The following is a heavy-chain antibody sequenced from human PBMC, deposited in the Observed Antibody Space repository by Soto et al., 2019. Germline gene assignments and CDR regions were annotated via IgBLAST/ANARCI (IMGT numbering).Heavy chain of an antibody. D-gene: IGHD5-18*01. V-gene: IGHV3-15*01. CDR3: TNLIRGFSYSPY. J-gene: IGHJ1*01. CDR2: IKSKTEGGTP. CDR1: ELTLSNAW. Sequence: EVRLVESGGGLVKPGGSLRLSCVASELTLSNAWMSWVRQAPGKGLEWVGRIKSKTEGGTPDYAAPVKGRFTLSRDDSKNTLYLQLNSLMTEDTAVFYYTNLIRGFSYSPYWCQGTLVTVSS.